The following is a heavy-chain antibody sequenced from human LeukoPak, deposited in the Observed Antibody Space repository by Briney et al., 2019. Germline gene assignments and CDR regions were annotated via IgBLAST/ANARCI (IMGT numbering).Heavy chain of an antibody. CDR1: GFTFGDYA. CDR3: TRVVDYYDSSGYYYPYYYYYGMDV. Sequence: PGRSLRLSCTASGFTFGDYAMSWVRQAPGKGLVWVGFIRSKAYGGTTEYAASVKGRFTISRDDSKSIAYLQMNSLKTEDTAVYYCTRVVDYYDSSGYYYPYYYYYGMDVWGQGTTVTVSS. D-gene: IGHD3-22*01. CDR2: IRSKAYGGTT. V-gene: IGHV3-49*04. J-gene: IGHJ6*02.